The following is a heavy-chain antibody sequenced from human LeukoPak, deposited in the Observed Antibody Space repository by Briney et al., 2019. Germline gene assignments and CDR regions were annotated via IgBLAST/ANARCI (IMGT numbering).Heavy chain of an antibody. J-gene: IGHJ3*02. CDR3: ARAGLRYFDWPDAFDI. CDR1: GYSISSSYY. D-gene: IGHD3-9*01. CDR2: IYYSGST. Sequence: TLSLTCTVSGYSISSSYYWSWIRQPPGKGLEWIGYIYYSGSTNYNPSPKSRVTISVDTSKTHFSLKLSSVTAADTAVYYCARAGLRYFDWPDAFDIWGQGTMVTVSS. V-gene: IGHV4-61*01.